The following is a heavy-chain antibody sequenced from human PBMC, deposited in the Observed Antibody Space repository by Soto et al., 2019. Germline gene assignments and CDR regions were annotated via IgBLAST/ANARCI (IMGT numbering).Heavy chain of an antibody. CDR1: GGSISNSNW. D-gene: IGHD1-26*01. V-gene: IGHV4-4*02. J-gene: IGHJ4*02. CDR3: AHRPIVGAAI. Sequence: QVQLQESGPGLVKPSGTLSLTCAVFGGSISNSNWWTWVRQPPGKGLDWIGEIFHSGSTNYTSSLMGRVTISVDKANNQFALKLSSVTAADTAVYYCAHRPIVGAAIWGQGTMVTVSS. CDR2: IFHSGST.